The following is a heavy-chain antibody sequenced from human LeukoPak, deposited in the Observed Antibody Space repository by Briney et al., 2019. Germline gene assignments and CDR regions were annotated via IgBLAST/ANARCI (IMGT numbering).Heavy chain of an antibody. CDR1: GGSISRYY. CDR2: IYTSGST. D-gene: IGHD6-6*01. J-gene: IGHJ5*02. V-gene: IGHV4-4*07. CDR3: ARDGAPPGSSSPYNWFDP. Sequence: SETPSLTCTVSGGSISRYYWSWIRQPAGKGLECIRRIYTSGSTNYNPSLKSRVTMSVDTSKNQFSLKLSSVTAADTAVYYCARDGAPPGSSSPYNWFDPWGQGTLVTVSS.